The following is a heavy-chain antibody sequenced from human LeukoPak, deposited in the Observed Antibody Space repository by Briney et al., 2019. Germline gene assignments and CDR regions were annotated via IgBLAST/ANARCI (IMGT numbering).Heavy chain of an antibody. V-gene: IGHV3-23*01. CDR1: GFTFSSYA. CDR2: ISGSGGST. CDR3: ARGGYYGSGSYYFH. Sequence: GGSLRLSCAASGFTFSSYAMSWVRQAPGKGLEWVSAISGSGGSTYYADSVKGRFTISRDNSRNTLYLQMNSLRVEDTAVYYCARGGYYGSGSYYFHWGQGTLVTVSS. J-gene: IGHJ4*02. D-gene: IGHD3-10*01.